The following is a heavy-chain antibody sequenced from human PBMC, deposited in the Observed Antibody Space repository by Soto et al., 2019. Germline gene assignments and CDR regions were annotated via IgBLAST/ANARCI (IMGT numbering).Heavy chain of an antibody. D-gene: IGHD1-1*01. V-gene: IGHV3-30-3*01. J-gene: IGHJ6*02. Sequence: LRLSCAASGFTFDTYGIHWVRQAPGKGLEWVALISYEGSNKYYSDSVKGRFTISRDNSKSTLFLHMNSLRVEDTGVYYCARVNPGNNLYYFNGLDVWGQGTSVTVSS. CDR2: ISYEGSNK. CDR1: GFTFDTYG. CDR3: ARVNPGNNLYYFNGLDV.